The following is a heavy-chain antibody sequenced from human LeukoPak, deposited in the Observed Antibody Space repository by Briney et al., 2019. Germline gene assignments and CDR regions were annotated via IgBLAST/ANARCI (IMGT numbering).Heavy chain of an antibody. V-gene: IGHV1-8*01. D-gene: IGHD6-6*01. CDR3: ARGFLAARNYYYYMDV. CDR1: GYTFTSYD. CDR2: MNPNSGNT. J-gene: IGHJ6*03. Sequence: GASVKVSCKASGYTFTSYDINWVRQATGQGLEWMGWMNPNSGNTGYVQKFQGRVTMTRNTSISTAYMELSSLRSEDTAVYYCARGFLAARNYYYYMDVWGKGTTVTVSS.